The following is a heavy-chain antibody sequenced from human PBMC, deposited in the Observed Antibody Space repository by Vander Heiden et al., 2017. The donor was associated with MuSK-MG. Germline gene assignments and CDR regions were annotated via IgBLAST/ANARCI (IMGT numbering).Heavy chain of an antibody. Sequence: VQLVESGGGLVQPGRSLRLSCAASGFTFDDYAMHWVRQAPGKGLEWVSGISWNSGSIGYADSVKGRFTISRDNAKNSLHLQMNSLRAEDTALYYCAKDGGDYDGDIDYWGQGTLVTVSS. D-gene: IGHD4-17*01. CDR3: AKDGGDYDGDIDY. V-gene: IGHV3-9*01. CDR2: ISWNSGSI. J-gene: IGHJ4*02. CDR1: GFTFDDYA.